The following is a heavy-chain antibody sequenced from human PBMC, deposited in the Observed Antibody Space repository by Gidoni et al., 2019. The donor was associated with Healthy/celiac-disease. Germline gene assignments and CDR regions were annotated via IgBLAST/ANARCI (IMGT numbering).Heavy chain of an antibody. D-gene: IGHD2-15*01. Sequence: QVQLVQSGAEVTKPGSSVKVSCKASGGTFRSYAISWVRQAPGQGLEWMGGIIPIFGTANYAQKFQGRVTITADESTSTAYMELSSLRSEDTAVYYCARDTSGYCSGGSCYSAFDYWGQGTLVTVSS. CDR1: GGTFRSYA. CDR3: ARDTSGYCSGGSCYSAFDY. CDR2: IIPIFGTA. J-gene: IGHJ4*02. V-gene: IGHV1-69*01.